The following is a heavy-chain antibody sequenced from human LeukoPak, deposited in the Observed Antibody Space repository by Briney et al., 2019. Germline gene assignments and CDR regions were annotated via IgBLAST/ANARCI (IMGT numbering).Heavy chain of an antibody. J-gene: IGHJ3*02. Sequence: SETLSLTCTVSGGSISSYYWSWIRQPPGKGLEWIGYIYKSESTNYNPSLKSRVTMSVDTSKNQFSLKVSSVTAADTAVYYCASGGYYDFWSDNYDAFDIWGQGTMVTVSS. D-gene: IGHD3-3*01. CDR3: ASGGYYDFWSDNYDAFDI. V-gene: IGHV4-59*08. CDR2: IYKSEST. CDR1: GGSISSYY.